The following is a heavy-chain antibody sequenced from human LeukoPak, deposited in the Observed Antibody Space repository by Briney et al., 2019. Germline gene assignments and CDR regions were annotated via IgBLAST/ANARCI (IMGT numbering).Heavy chain of an antibody. D-gene: IGHD3-22*01. Sequence: ESPKISCKGSGYKFNAYWIAWVRQMPGKGQEWMGIIYPDDYDTRYSPSFQGQVTISADKSVSIAYLQWSSLKASDTAMYYCARPNITSYYDSRGDDAFDVWGQGTMDLVSS. CDR1: GYKFNAYW. CDR3: ARPNITSYYDSRGDDAFDV. V-gene: IGHV5-51*01. J-gene: IGHJ3*01. CDR2: IYPDDYDT.